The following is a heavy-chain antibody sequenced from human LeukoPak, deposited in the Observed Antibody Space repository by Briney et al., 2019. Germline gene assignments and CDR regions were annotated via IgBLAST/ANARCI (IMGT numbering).Heavy chain of an antibody. CDR2: ISAYNGNT. CDR3: ARVPMVRGVMRIVNYFDY. J-gene: IGHJ4*02. CDR1: GYTFTSYG. Sequence: ASVKVSCKASGYTFTSYGISWVRQAPGQGLEWMGWISAYNGNTNYAQKLQGRVTMTTDTSTSTAYMELRSLRSDDTAVYYCARVPMVRGVMRIVNYFDYWGQGTLVTVSS. V-gene: IGHV1-18*01. D-gene: IGHD3-10*01.